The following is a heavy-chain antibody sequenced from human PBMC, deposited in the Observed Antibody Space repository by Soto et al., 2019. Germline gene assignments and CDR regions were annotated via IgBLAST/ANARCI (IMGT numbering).Heavy chain of an antibody. Sequence: QVQLVQSGAEVKKPGSSVKVSCKASGGTFSSYAISWVRQAPGQGLEWMGGIIPIFGTANYAQKFQGRVTITADKSTSTAYMELSSLRSADTAVYYCARDDGDTAMVWGGMDVWGQGTTVTVSS. CDR1: GGTFSSYA. CDR2: IIPIFGTA. V-gene: IGHV1-69*06. CDR3: ARDDGDTAMVWGGMDV. D-gene: IGHD5-18*01. J-gene: IGHJ6*02.